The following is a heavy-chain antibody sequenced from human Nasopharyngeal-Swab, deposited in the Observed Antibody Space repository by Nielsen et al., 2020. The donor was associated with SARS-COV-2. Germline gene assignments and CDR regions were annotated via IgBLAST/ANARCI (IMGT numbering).Heavy chain of an antibody. V-gene: IGHV7-4-1*02. D-gene: IGHD3-9*01. CDR2: INTNTGNP. CDR3: ARGHDTSDY. J-gene: IGHJ4*02. Sequence: WGRQDPGQGLEWMGWINTNTGNPTYAQGFTGRFVFSLDTSVSTAYLQISSLKSEDTAVYYCARGHDTSDYWGQGTLVTVSS.